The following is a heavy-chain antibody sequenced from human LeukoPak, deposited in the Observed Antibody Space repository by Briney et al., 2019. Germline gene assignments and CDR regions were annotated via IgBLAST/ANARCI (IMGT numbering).Heavy chain of an antibody. D-gene: IGHD3-10*01. V-gene: IGHV3-21*01. CDR1: GFTFSSYS. CDR2: ISSSSSYI. Sequence: KPGGSLRLSCAASGFTFSSYSMNWVRQAPGKGLEWVSSISSSSSYIYYADSVKGRFTISRDNAKNSLYLQMNSLRAEDTAVYYCARGEVGEFPFNYWGQGTLVTVSS. J-gene: IGHJ4*02. CDR3: ARGEVGEFPFNY.